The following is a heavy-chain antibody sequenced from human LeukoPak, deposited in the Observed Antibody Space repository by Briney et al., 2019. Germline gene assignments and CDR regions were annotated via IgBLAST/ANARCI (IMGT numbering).Heavy chain of an antibody. CDR1: GYTFTSYG. CDR2: TSAYNGNT. D-gene: IGHD3-22*01. CDR3: ARMGFSGWMIVVSDAFDI. V-gene: IGHV1-18*01. J-gene: IGHJ3*02. Sequence: ASVKASCKASGYTFTSYGISWVRQAPGQGLEWMGWTSAYNGNTNYAQKLQGRVTMTTDTSTSTAYMELRSLRSDDTAVYYCARMGFSGWMIVVSDAFDIWGQGTMVTVSS.